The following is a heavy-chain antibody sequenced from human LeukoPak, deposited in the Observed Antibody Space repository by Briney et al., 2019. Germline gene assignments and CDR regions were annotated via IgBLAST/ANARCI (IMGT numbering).Heavy chain of an antibody. CDR3: ARGTDPTVTTGEVDY. CDR1: GGSISSYY. CDR2: IYYSGST. J-gene: IGHJ4*02. Sequence: SETLSLTCTVSGGSISSYYWSWIRQPPGKGLEWIGYIYYSGSTNYNPSLKSRVTISVDRSKNQFSLKLSSVTAADTAVYYCARGTDPTVTTGEVDYWGQGTLVTVSS. V-gene: IGHV4-59*12. D-gene: IGHD4-17*01.